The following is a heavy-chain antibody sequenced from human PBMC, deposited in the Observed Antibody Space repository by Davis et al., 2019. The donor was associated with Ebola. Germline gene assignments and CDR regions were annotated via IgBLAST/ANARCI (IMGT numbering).Heavy chain of an antibody. D-gene: IGHD4-11*01. CDR1: GYTFRSYG. Sequence: AASVKVSCKASGYTFRSYGISWVRQAPGQGLEWMGWINSHNGNTNYVQKLQGRVTMTTDTSTSTAYMELRSLRSDETAVYYCARDQFQDYSNYAQVRFDPWGQGTLVTVS. CDR2: INSHNGNT. V-gene: IGHV1-18*01. CDR3: ARDQFQDYSNYAQVRFDP. J-gene: IGHJ5*02.